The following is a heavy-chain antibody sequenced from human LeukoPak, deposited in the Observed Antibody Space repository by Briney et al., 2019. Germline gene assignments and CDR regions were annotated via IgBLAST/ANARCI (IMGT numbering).Heavy chain of an antibody. D-gene: IGHD2-15*01. CDR3: GGLAVFDF. CDR1: GLTFSSYG. V-gene: IGHV3-33*08. CDR2: IWSDGSNK. Sequence: GGSLTLSCAASGLTFSSYGMHWVRHAPGKGREWVIAIWSDGSNKYYADSVEARYTISRHNSRYTLYLQMNSLRPEDTAVSYCGGLAVFDFCGQGTLFTVSS. J-gene: IGHJ4*02.